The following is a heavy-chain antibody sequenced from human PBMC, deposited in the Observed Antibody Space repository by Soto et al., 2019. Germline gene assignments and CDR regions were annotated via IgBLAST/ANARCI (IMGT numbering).Heavy chain of an antibody. CDR1: GFTFTSSA. Sequence: SVKVSCKASGFTFTSSAVQWVRQARGQRLEWIGWIVVGSGNTNYAQKFQERVTITRDMSTSTAYMELSSLRSEDTAVYYCAADRMIVENDASDIWGQGTMVTVSS. V-gene: IGHV1-58*01. J-gene: IGHJ3*02. CDR2: IVVGSGNT. CDR3: AADRMIVENDASDI. D-gene: IGHD3-22*01.